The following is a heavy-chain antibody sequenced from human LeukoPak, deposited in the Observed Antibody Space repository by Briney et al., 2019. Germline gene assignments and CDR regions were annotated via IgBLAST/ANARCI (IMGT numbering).Heavy chain of an antibody. J-gene: IGHJ4*02. V-gene: IGHV4-39*01. CDR3: ARQSAWDGIVVDY. CDR1: GGSISSSSYY. Sequence: SETLSPTCTVSGGSISSSSYYWGWIRQPPGKGLEWIGSIYYSGSTYYNPSRKSRVTIAVDTSKNQFSLKLSSVTAADTAVYYCARQSAWDGIVVDYWGQGTLVTVSS. CDR2: IYYSGST. D-gene: IGHD1-26*01.